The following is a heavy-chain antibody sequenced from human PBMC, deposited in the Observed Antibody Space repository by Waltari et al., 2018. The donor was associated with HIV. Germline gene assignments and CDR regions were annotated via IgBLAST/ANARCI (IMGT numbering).Heavy chain of an antibody. Sequence: QVQLVQSGAEVKKPGASVKVSCKASGYTFTRYYMHWVRQAPGQGLEWMGIINPSCGSTSYAQKVQGRGPLTRDTSTSTVYMELSSLRSEDTAVYYCARDGGVVVPSDYWGQGTLVTVSS. J-gene: IGHJ4*02. CDR3: ARDGGVVVPSDY. CDR2: INPSCGST. CDR1: GYTFTRYY. V-gene: IGHV1-46*01. D-gene: IGHD2-2*01.